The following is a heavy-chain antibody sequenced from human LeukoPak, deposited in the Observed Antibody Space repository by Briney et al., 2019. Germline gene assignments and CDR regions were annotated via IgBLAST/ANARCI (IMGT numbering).Heavy chain of an antibody. Sequence: PGGSLRLSCAASGFTFSSYSMNWVRQAPGKGLEWVSRINRDGTTTAYADSVKGRFTISRDNAKNTLYLQMNSLRAEDTAVYYCARGLNGDYYWGQGTLVTVSS. CDR1: GFTFSSYS. D-gene: IGHD2-21*02. CDR3: ARGLNGDYY. CDR2: INRDGTTT. J-gene: IGHJ4*02. V-gene: IGHV3-74*01.